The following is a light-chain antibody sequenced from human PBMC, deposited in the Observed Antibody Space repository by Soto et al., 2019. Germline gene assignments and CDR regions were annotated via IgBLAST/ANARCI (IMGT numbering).Light chain of an antibody. CDR1: QGISSA. J-gene: IGKJ5*01. CDR3: QQFNNYPIT. Sequence: AIRLTQSPSSLSASVGDRVTITCRASQGISSALAWYQQKPGKAPKLLIYDASSLESGVPSRFSGSGSGTDFTLTISSLHPEDFATYYCQQFNNYPITFGQGTRLEIK. CDR2: DAS. V-gene: IGKV1D-13*01.